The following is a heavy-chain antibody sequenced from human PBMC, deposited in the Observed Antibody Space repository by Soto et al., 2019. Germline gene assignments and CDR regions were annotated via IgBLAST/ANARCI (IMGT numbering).Heavy chain of an antibody. CDR1: GVSVSNRTHY. CDR2: LYYGGT. V-gene: IGHV4-61*01. CDR3: VRELGLTARTDDKYYYYALDV. Sequence: SETLSLTCEVCGVSVSNRTHYWTWIRQPPGKGLEWIGFLYYGGTNYNPSLKSRLTIALDTSKNQISLNLSSVTAADTAVYYCVRELGLTARTDDKYYYYALDVWGQGTTVTVSS. D-gene: IGHD3-22*01. J-gene: IGHJ6*02.